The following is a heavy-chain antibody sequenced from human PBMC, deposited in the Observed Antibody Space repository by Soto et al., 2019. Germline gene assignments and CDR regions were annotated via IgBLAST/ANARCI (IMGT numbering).Heavy chain of an antibody. Sequence: QVRLVQSGAEVKKPGASVKVSCKASGYTFTSYAMHWVRQAPGQRLEWRGWINAGNGNTKYSQKFQGRVTITRDTSASTADMERSRLRSEDTAVYYCARTYSSGWYSLDYWGQGTLVTVSS. CDR2: INAGNGNT. J-gene: IGHJ4*02. CDR3: ARTYSSGWYSLDY. V-gene: IGHV1-3*01. CDR1: GYTFTSYA. D-gene: IGHD6-19*01.